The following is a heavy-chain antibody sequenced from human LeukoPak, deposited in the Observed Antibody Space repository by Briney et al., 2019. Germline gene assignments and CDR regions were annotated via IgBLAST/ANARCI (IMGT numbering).Heavy chain of an antibody. Sequence: TGGSLRLSCAASGFTFSRYSMNWVRQAPGKGLEWVSSISISSSYIYYADSVKGRFTMSRDNAKNSLYLQVNSLRAEDTAVYYCAKDGYSSSWYAFYYYYMDVWGKGTTVTISS. V-gene: IGHV3-21*01. CDR3: AKDGYSSSWYAFYYYYMDV. CDR1: GFTFSRYS. CDR2: ISISSSYI. D-gene: IGHD6-13*01. J-gene: IGHJ6*03.